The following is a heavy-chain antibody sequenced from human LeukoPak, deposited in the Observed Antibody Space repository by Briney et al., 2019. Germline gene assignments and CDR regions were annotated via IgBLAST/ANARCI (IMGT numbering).Heavy chain of an antibody. D-gene: IGHD3-10*01. V-gene: IGHV3-23*01. CDR2: ISDSGGST. CDR3: AKVPYSDYGSGRPPFMDV. CDR1: GFTFSSYA. J-gene: IGHJ6*02. Sequence: GGSLRLSCAASGFTFSSYARSWVRQAPGKGLEWVSPISDSGGSTYYADSVRGRFTISRDNSKNMLYLQMNSLRAEDTATHYCAKVPYSDYGSGRPPFMDVWGQGITVAVSS.